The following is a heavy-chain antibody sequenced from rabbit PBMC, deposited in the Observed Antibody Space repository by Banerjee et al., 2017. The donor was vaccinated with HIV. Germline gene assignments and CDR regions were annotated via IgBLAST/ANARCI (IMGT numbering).Heavy chain of an antibody. CDR3: ARDLAGVIGWNFNL. D-gene: IGHD4-1*01. CDR1: GFSFNNKYV. CDR2: IYTGSSGST. J-gene: IGHJ4*01. Sequence: QSQLEESGGDLVKPEGSLTLTCTASGFSFNNKYVMCWVRQAPGKGLEWIACIYTGSSGSTYYASWAKGRFTISKTSSTTVTLQMTSLTAADTATYLCARDLAGVIGWNFNLWGQGTLVTVS. V-gene: IGHV1S45*01.